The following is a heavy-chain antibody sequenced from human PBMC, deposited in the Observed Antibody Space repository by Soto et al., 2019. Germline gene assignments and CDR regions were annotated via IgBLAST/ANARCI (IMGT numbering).Heavy chain of an antibody. D-gene: IGHD6-13*01. CDR1: GYTFTSYY. CDR3: ARVPGYSTLFAY. V-gene: IGHV1-46*01. J-gene: IGHJ4*02. CDR2: INPSGGST. Sequence: ASVKVSCKASGYTFTSYYMHWVRQAPGQGLEWMGIINPSGGSTSYAQKFQGRVTITADKSTSTAYMELSSLRSEDTAVYYCARVPGYSTLFAYRGQGTLVTVSS.